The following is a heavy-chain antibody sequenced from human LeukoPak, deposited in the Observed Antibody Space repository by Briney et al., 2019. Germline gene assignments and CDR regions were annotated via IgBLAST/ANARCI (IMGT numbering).Heavy chain of an antibody. Sequence: GGSLRLSCAASDFSFITYAMSWVRQAPGKGLEWVSSISSSSSYIYYADSVKGRFTISRDNAKNSLYLQMNSLRAEDTAVYYCARAGGPVYGDYGGYYYYYMDVWGKGTTVTVSS. D-gene: IGHD4-17*01. J-gene: IGHJ6*03. V-gene: IGHV3-21*01. CDR2: ISSSSSYI. CDR1: DFSFITYA. CDR3: ARAGGPVYGDYGGYYYYYMDV.